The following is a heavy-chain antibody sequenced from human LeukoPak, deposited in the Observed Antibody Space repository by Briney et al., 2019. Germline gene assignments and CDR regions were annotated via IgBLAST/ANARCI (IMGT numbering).Heavy chain of an antibody. CDR3: ARGLSSGYYFDY. CDR2: ISYGGSNK. D-gene: IGHD3-22*01. J-gene: IGHJ4*02. Sequence: PGRSLRLPCAASGFTFSSYAMHWVRQAPGKGLEWVAVISYGGSNKYYADSVKGRFTISRDNSKNTLYLQMNSLRAEDTAVYYCARGLSSGYYFDYWGQGTLVTVSS. CDR1: GFTFSSYA. V-gene: IGHV3-30-3*01.